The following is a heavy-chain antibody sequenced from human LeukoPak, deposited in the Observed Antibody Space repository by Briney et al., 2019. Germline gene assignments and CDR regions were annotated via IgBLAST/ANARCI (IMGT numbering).Heavy chain of an antibody. V-gene: IGHV4-61*02. CDR3: AKAYHSGSYSGRDAFDI. Sequence: SETLSLTCTVSGGSISSGTYYWTWIRQPAGKGQEWIGRIYTSGSTNYNPSLKSRVTISVDTSKNQFSLKLTSVTAADTAVYYCAKAYHSGSYSGRDAFDIWGQGTMVTVSS. CDR2: IYTSGST. D-gene: IGHD1-26*01. CDR1: GGSISSGTYY. J-gene: IGHJ3*02.